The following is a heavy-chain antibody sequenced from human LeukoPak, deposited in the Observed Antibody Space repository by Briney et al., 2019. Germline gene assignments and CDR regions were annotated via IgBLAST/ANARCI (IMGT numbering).Heavy chain of an antibody. CDR3: ARDRPYISGWYNNDY. CDR1: GYTFNTYG. J-gene: IGHJ4*02. D-gene: IGHD6-19*01. CDR2: ISPYNGDT. V-gene: IGHV1-18*04. Sequence: GASVKVSCKASGYTFNTYGITWVRQAPGQALEWMGWISPYNGDTHYAQKFQDRVTMTTDTSTSTAYMDLRSLGSDDTALYYCARDRPYISGWYNNDYWGQGTLVTVSS.